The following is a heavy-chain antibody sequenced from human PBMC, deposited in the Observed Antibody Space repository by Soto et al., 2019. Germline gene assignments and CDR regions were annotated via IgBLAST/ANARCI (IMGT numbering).Heavy chain of an antibody. Sequence: QAQLVQSGAEAKMPGTSVNVYCKVSGYTFTNYFHCIRQAPGQGLEWMGWMNPNDGDTEYARKFQGRVTLNRDTSITTAYMALSSLTSDDTAVYYCARENWCYVAWGQGTLVTGSS. D-gene: IGHD2-15*01. CDR1: GYTFTNY. CDR2: MNPNDGDT. CDR3: ARENWCYVA. J-gene: IGHJ5*02. V-gene: IGHV1-2*02.